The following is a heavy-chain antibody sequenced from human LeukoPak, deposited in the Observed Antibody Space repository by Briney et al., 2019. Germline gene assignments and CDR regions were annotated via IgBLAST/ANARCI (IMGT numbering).Heavy chain of an antibody. Sequence: GGSLRLSCAASGFTFSSYGMHWVRQPPGKGLEWVAFIRYDGSNKYYADSVKGRFTISRDNSKNTLYLQMNSLRAEDTAVYYCAKDPWAYDFWRRFDPWGQGTLVTVSS. D-gene: IGHD3-3*01. CDR2: IRYDGSNK. J-gene: IGHJ5*02. CDR1: GFTFSSYG. V-gene: IGHV3-30*02. CDR3: AKDPWAYDFWRRFDP.